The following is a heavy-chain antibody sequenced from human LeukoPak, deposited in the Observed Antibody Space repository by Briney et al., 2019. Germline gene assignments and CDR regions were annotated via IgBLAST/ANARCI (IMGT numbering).Heavy chain of an antibody. D-gene: IGHD2-21*01. CDR2: INPNSGGT. Sequence: ASVKVSCXASGYTFTGYYMHWVRQAPGQGLAWMGWINPNSGGTNYAQKFQGRVTMTRDTSISTAYMELSRLRSDDTAVYYCARGHIVVVMYDYWGQGTLVTVSS. CDR1: GYTFTGYY. CDR3: ARGHIVVVMYDY. V-gene: IGHV1-2*02. J-gene: IGHJ4*02.